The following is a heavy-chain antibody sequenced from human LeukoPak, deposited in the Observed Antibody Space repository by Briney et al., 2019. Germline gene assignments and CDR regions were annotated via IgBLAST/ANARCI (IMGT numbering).Heavy chain of an antibody. CDR1: GASISTDGFY. J-gene: IGHJ4*02. V-gene: IGHV4-31*03. CDR2: IYHNGVT. Sequence: RASETLSLTCNVSGASISTDGFYWSWIRQHPGKGLEWIGYIYHNGVTYDNPSLKSRLAISVDTSKNQFSLTLSSVTVADTAVYYCARTTTVTAYYFDSWGQGTLVTVSS. D-gene: IGHD4-17*01. CDR3: ARTTTVTAYYFDS.